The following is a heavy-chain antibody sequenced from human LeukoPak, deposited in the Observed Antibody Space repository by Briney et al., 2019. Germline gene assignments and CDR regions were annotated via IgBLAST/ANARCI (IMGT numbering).Heavy chain of an antibody. V-gene: IGHV4-30-4*08. CDR2: IYYSGST. Sequence: PSETLSLTCAVYGGSFSGYYWSWIRQPPGKGLEWIGYIYYSGSTYYNPSLKSRVTISVDTSKNQFSLKLSSVTAADTAVYYCARSQGSLRFLEWLPENWFDPWGQGTLVTVSS. J-gene: IGHJ5*02. CDR1: GGSFSGYY. CDR3: ARSQGSLRFLEWLPENWFDP. D-gene: IGHD3-3*01.